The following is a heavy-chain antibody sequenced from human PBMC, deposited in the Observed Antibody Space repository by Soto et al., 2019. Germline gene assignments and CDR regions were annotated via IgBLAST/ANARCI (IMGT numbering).Heavy chain of an antibody. CDR1: GGSISSSSYY. V-gene: IGHV4-39*01. CDR3: ARPQYSGYDTYYFDY. CDR2: IHYSGST. Sequence: SETLSLTCTVSGGSISSSSYYWGWIRQPPGKGLEWIGSIHYSGSTYYNPSLKSRVTISVDTSKNQFSLKLSSVTAADTAVYYFARPQYSGYDTYYFDYWGQGTLVTVSS. D-gene: IGHD5-12*01. J-gene: IGHJ4*02.